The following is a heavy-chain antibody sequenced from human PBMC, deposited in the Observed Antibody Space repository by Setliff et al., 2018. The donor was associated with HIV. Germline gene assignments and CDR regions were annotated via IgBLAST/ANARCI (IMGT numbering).Heavy chain of an antibody. CDR2: SYYCGST. D-gene: IGHD3-10*01. J-gene: IGHJ4*02. CDR3: ARKATYYYGSGSSNDY. Sequence: PSETLSLTCTVSGGSISSSSYYWGWIRQPPGKGLEWIGRSYYCGSTYYNPSPKSRVAISVDTSKNQFSLKLISVTAADTAVYYCARKATYYYGSGSSNDYWGQGTLVTVSS. CDR1: GGSISSSSYY. V-gene: IGHV4-39*01.